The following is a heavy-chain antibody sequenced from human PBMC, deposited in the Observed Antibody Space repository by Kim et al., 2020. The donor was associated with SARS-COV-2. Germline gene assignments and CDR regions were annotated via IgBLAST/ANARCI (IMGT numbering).Heavy chain of an antibody. CDR2: IWYDGSNK. CDR3: AKGRYSSSSPGLGYY. D-gene: IGHD6-6*01. V-gene: IGHV3-33*06. CDR1: GFTFSSYA. Sequence: GGSLRLSCAASGFTFSSYAMHWVRQAPGKGLEWVAVIWYDGSNKYYADSVKGRFTISRDNSKNTLYLQMNSLRAEDTAVYYCAKGRYSSSSPGLGYYWGQGTLVTVSS. J-gene: IGHJ4*02.